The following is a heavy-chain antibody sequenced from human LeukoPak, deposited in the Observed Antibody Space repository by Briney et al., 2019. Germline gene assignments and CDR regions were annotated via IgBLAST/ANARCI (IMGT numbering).Heavy chain of an antibody. J-gene: IGHJ2*01. D-gene: IGHD4-23*01. CDR2: IYPGDSDT. V-gene: IGHV5-51*01. CDR3: ARRVVNNRNWYFNL. CDR1: RYSFTNYW. Sequence: GESLKISCKSSRYSFTNYWIGWVRQMPGKGLEWMGIIYPGDSDTRYSPSFQGQVTISADKSINTAYLQWSSLKASDTAMYYCARRVVNNRNWYFNLWGRGTLVTVSS.